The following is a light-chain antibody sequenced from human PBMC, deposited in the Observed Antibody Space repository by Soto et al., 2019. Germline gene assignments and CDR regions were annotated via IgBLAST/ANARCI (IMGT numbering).Light chain of an antibody. J-gene: IGKJ1*01. V-gene: IGKV1-39*01. CDR1: QSISSY. Sequence: DIQMTQSPSSLSASVGDRVTITCRASQSISSYLNWYQQKPGIVPKLLIDAASSLQSGVPSRFSGSRYRTEFTLSISSLQLEYFATYYCQQCYSTPPWTVGQGTEVEIK. CDR2: AAS. CDR3: QQCYSTPPWT.